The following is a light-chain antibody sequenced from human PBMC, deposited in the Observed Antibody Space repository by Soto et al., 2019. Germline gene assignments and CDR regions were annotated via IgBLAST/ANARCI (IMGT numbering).Light chain of an antibody. V-gene: IGLV2-14*01. J-gene: IGLJ1*01. Sequence: QSALTQPASVSGSPGQWITISCTGTSSDVGGYNYVSWYQQHPGKAPKLMIYDVSNRPSGVSNRFSGSKSVNTASLTISGLQAGDGADYYCSSYTSSSTYVFGTGTKLTVL. CDR3: SSYTSSSTYV. CDR2: DVS. CDR1: SSDVGGYNY.